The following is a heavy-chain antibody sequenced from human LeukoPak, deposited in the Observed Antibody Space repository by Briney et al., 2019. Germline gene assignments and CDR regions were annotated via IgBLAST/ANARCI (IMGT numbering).Heavy chain of an antibody. D-gene: IGHD6-19*01. V-gene: IGHV3-23*01. J-gene: IGHJ4*02. CDR3: AKPQETYTSGWYRN. CDR1: GFTFSSYA. Sequence: GGSLRLSCAASGFTFSSYAMSWVRQAPGKGLEWVSGIGGSGVSTYYADSVKGRFTISRDNSKNTLYLQMNSLRAEDTAVYYCAKPQETYTSGWYRNWGQGTLVTVSS. CDR2: IGGSGVST.